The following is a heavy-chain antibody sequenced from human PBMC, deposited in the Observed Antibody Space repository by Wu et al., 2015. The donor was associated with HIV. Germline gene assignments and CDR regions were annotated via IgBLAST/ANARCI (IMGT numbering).Heavy chain of an antibody. CDR3: ARAHCSSTSCYGSNAFDI. J-gene: IGHJ3*02. V-gene: IGHV1-69*13. Sequence: QVQLVQSGAEVKKPGSSVKVSCKASGGTFSSYAISWVRQAPGQGLEWMGRIIPIFGTANYAQKFQGRVTITADESTSTAYMELSSLRSEDTAVYYCARAHCSSTSCYGSNAFDIWGQGDNGHRLF. CDR1: GGTFSSYA. CDR2: IIPIFGTA. D-gene: IGHD2-2*01.